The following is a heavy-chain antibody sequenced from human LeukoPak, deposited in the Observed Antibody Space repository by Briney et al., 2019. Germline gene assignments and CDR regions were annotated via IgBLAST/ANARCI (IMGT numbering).Heavy chain of an antibody. D-gene: IGHD3-9*01. Sequence: SETLSLTCTVSGGSISSYYWSWIRQPAGKGLEWIGRIYTSGSTNYNPSLKRRVTMSVDTSKNHFSLKLSSVTAADTAVYYCAREIRYFDWLLNWFDPWGQGTLVTVSS. CDR3: AREIRYFDWLLNWFDP. V-gene: IGHV4-4*07. CDR2: IYTSGST. CDR1: GGSISSYY. J-gene: IGHJ5*02.